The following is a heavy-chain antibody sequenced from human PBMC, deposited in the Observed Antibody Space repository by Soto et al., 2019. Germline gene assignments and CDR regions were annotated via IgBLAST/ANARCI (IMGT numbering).Heavy chain of an antibody. J-gene: IGHJ4*02. V-gene: IGHV3-7*01. Sequence: PGGSLRLSCAASGFTFSSYWMSWVRQAPGKGLEWVANIKQDGSEKYYVDSVKGRFTISRDNAKNSLYLQMNSLRAEDTAVYYCASTGRQWLVLGYFDYWGQGTLVTVSS. CDR3: ASTGRQWLVLGYFDY. CDR2: IKQDGSEK. CDR1: GFTFSSYW. D-gene: IGHD6-19*01.